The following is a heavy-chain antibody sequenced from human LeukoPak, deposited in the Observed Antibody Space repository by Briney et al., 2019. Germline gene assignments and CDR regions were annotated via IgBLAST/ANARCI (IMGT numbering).Heavy chain of an antibody. Sequence: SETLSLTCNVSGNSIGRSTYYWGWVRQTPEKGLEWIGSIFYNGRTYYTPSLQSRVIMSLDTSKNQFSLRLTSVTAADTAVYYCARQVAVVEPTDPNWFDSWGQGTLVTVSS. CDR2: IFYNGRT. CDR3: ARQVAVVEPTDPNWFDS. D-gene: IGHD2-21*01. CDR1: GNSIGRSTYY. V-gene: IGHV4-39*07. J-gene: IGHJ5*01.